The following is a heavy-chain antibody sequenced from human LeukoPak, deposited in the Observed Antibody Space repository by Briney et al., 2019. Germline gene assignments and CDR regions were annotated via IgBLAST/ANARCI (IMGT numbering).Heavy chain of an antibody. Sequence: GGSLRLSCAASGFTFSNYGMHWVRQTPGKGLDWVAVIWHDGSIKYYAYSVRGRFTISRDNSKNTLYLQMNSLRAEDTAVYYSARPRHHYDSSGYFPYYMDVWGKGTTVTVSS. CDR3: ARPRHHYDSSGYFPYYMDV. V-gene: IGHV3-33*01. D-gene: IGHD3-22*01. CDR2: IWHDGSIK. J-gene: IGHJ6*03. CDR1: GFTFSNYG.